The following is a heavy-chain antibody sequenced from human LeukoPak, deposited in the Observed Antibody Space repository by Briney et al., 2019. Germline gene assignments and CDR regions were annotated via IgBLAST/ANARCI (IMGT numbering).Heavy chain of an antibody. CDR2: ISGSGGST. V-gene: IGHV3-23*01. D-gene: IGHD6-19*01. J-gene: IGHJ4*02. CDR1: GFTFSSYA. Sequence: GGSLRLSCAASGFTFSSYAMSWVRQAPGKGLEWVSAISGSGGSTYYADSVKGRFTTSRDNSKNTLYLQMNSLRAEDTAVYYCAKDSKRWLAPFDYWGQGTLVTVSS. CDR3: AKDSKRWLAPFDY.